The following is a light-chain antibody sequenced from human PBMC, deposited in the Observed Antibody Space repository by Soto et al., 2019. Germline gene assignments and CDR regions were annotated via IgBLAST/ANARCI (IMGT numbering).Light chain of an antibody. J-gene: IGKJ1*01. CDR2: AAS. Sequence: DIQMTQSPSTLSASVGDRVTITCRASQSISTYLNWYQQKLGKAPTLLIYAASSLQSGVPSRFRGGGSGTDFTLTFISLQPEDFATYLCKHCYASPRTFGSGTK. V-gene: IGKV1-39*01. CDR3: KHCYASPRT. CDR1: QSISTY.